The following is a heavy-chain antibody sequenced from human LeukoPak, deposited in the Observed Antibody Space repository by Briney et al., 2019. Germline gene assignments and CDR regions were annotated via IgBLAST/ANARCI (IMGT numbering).Heavy chain of an antibody. CDR3: AKGPYSSSWYLAY. CDR2: ISYDGSNK. Sequence: GGSLRLSCAASGFTFSSYGMHWVRQAPGEGLEWVAVISYDGSNKYYADSVKGRFTISRDNSKNTLYLQMNSLRAEDTAVYYCAKGPYSSSWYLAYWGQGTLVTVSS. V-gene: IGHV3-30*18. CDR1: GFTFSSYG. J-gene: IGHJ4*02. D-gene: IGHD6-13*01.